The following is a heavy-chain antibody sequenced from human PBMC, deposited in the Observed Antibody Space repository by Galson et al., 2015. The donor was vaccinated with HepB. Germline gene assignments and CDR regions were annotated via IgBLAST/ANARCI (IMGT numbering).Heavy chain of an antibody. Sequence: QSGAEVTKPGESLKISCQGSGCIFTNYWVAWVRQMPGKGLEWMGIIYPRDSDTRYSQSFQGQVTISVDKSINTAYLQWTSLEASDTAIYYCARCGNSDLRAIDDWGQGTTVTISS. V-gene: IGHV5-51*01. CDR3: ARCGNSDLRAIDD. CDR2: IYPRDSDT. J-gene: IGHJ6*02. CDR1: GCIFTNYW. D-gene: IGHD4-17*01.